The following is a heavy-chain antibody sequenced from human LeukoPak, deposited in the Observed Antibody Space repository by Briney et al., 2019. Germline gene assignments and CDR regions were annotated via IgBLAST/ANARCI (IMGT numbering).Heavy chain of an antibody. CDR3: LAGYYYYYMDV. J-gene: IGHJ6*03. CDR1: GFTFNNCW. Sequence: GGWLRLSCAASGFTFNNCWMHWVRQAPGKGLVWVARTNTHGTSANYADSVKGRFIISRDNANNTLYLQMNGLRDEDTGVYYALAGYYYYYMDVWGKGTTVTVSS. D-gene: IGHD6-13*01. V-gene: IGHV3-74*01. CDR2: TNTHGTSA.